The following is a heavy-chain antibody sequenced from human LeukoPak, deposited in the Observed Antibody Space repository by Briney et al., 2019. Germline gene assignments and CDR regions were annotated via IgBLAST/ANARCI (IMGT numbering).Heavy chain of an antibody. V-gene: IGHV3-48*01. J-gene: IGHJ4*02. CDR2: ISNSATTT. Sequence: GGSLRLSCAASGFSFSDYNFNWVRQVPGRGLDWVSYISNSATTTYYADSVKGRFSMSRDNVANSLYLQMNSLRAEDTAVYYCARGRMTSGGFDYWGQGTLVTASS. CDR3: ARGRMTSGGFDY. D-gene: IGHD6-19*01. CDR1: GFSFSDYN.